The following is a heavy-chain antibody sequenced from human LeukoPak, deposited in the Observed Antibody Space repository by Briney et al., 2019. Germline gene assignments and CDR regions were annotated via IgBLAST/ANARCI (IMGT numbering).Heavy chain of an antibody. Sequence: GGSLRLSCAASGFTFSNYWMSWVRQAPGRGLEWVAHIKHDGSEEYYVDSMKGRFTFSRDNARNSLYLQMNSLRAEDTAVYYCATEKFDYWGQGTLVTVSS. J-gene: IGHJ4*02. CDR2: IKHDGSEE. CDR1: GFTFSNYW. V-gene: IGHV3-7*01. CDR3: ATEKFDY.